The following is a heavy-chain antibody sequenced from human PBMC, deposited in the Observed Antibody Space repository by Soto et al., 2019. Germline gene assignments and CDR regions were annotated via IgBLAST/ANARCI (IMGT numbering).Heavy chain of an antibody. Sequence: GGSLRLSCAASGFTFSSYAMSWVRQAPGKGLEWVSAISGSGGSTYYADSVKGRFTISRDNSKNTLYLQMNSLRAEDTAVYYCAGGSARTRYCSGGSCYPFDYWGQGTLVTVSS. J-gene: IGHJ4*02. V-gene: IGHV3-23*01. D-gene: IGHD2-15*01. CDR3: AGGSARTRYCSGGSCYPFDY. CDR1: GFTFSSYA. CDR2: ISGSGGST.